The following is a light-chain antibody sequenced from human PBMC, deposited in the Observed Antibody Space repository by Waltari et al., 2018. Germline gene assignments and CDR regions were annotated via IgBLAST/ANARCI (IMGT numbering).Light chain of an antibody. V-gene: IGKV3-20*01. CDR3: LQWGASQWT. CDR1: QSVKSEY. J-gene: IGKJ1*01. CDR2: GAS. Sequence: EIVLTQSPGTLSLSPGETATLSCRASQSVKSEYLTWYQQKPGQAPRLLVHGASSRATGIPDRFSGSGSGTDFTLTIRRLEPEDFAVFYCLQWGASQWTFGQGTRVEVK.